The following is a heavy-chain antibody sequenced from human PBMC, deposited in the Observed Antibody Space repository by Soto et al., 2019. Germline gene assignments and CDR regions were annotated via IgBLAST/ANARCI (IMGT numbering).Heavy chain of an antibody. V-gene: IGHV3-30-3*01. D-gene: IGHD2-8*01. CDR2: ISYDGSNK. J-gene: IGHJ1*01. Sequence: QVQLVESGGGVVQPGRSLRLSCAASGFTFSSYAMHWVRQAPGKGLEWVAVISYDGSNKYYADSVKGRFTISRDNSKNTLYLQMNSLRAEDTAVYYCARVQLPRREGYCTNGVCYTGESEYFQHWGQGTLVTVSS. CDR3: ARVQLPRREGYCTNGVCYTGESEYFQH. CDR1: GFTFSSYA.